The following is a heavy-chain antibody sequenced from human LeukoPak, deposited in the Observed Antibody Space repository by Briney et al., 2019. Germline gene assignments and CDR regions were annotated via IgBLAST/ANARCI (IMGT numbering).Heavy chain of an antibody. CDR2: INHSGSI. V-gene: IGHV4-34*01. CDR3: ARGRDSSGYYVSY. J-gene: IGHJ4*02. Sequence: PSETLSLTCAVYGGSFSGYYWSWIRQPPGKGLEWIGEINHSGSINYNPSLKSRVTISVDTSKNQFSLKLSSVTAADTAVYYCARGRDSSGYYVSYWGQGTLVTVSS. CDR1: GGSFSGYY. D-gene: IGHD3-22*01.